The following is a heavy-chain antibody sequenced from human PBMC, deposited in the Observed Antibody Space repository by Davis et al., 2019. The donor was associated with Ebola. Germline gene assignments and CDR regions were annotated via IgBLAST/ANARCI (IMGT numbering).Heavy chain of an antibody. CDR3: ARSYDILTGRFDP. CDR2: IYYSGST. J-gene: IGHJ5*02. Sequence: SETLSLTCTVSGGSISSYYWSWIRRPPGKGLEWIGYIYYSGSTNYNPSLKSRVTISVDTSKNQFSLKLSSVTAADTAVYYCARSYDILTGRFDPWGQGTLVTVSS. V-gene: IGHV4-59*01. D-gene: IGHD3-9*01. CDR1: GGSISSYY.